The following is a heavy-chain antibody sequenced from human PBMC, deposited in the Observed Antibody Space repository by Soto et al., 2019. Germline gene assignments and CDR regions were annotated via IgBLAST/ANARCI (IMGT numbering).Heavy chain of an antibody. D-gene: IGHD6-19*01. Sequence: PGGSLRLSCAASGFTFSSYAMSWVRQAPGKGLEWVSAISGSGGSTYYADSVKGRFTISRDNSKNTLYLQMNSLRAEDTAVYYCAKDFLIAVAGTYFDYWGQGTTVTVSS. J-gene: IGHJ4*02. CDR2: ISGSGGST. CDR1: GFTFSSYA. CDR3: AKDFLIAVAGTYFDY. V-gene: IGHV3-23*01.